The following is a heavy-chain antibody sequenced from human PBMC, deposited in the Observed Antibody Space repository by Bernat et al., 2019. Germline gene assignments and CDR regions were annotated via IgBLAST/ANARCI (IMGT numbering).Heavy chain of an antibody. CDR2: ISYDGSNK. CDR3: AKSRDDFWSGYTVFDY. V-gene: IGHV3-30*18. CDR1: GFTFSSYG. D-gene: IGHD3-3*01. Sequence: VQLVESGGGLVKPGGSLRLSCAASGFTFSSYGMHWVRQAPGKGLEWVAVISYDGSNKYYADSVKGRFTISRDNSKNTLYLQMNSLRAEDTAVYYCAKSRDDFWSGYTVFDYWGQGTLVTVSS. J-gene: IGHJ4*02.